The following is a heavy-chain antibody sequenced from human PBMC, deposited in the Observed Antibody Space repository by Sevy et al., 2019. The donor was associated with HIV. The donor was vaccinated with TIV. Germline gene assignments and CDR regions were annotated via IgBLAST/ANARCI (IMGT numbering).Heavy chain of an antibody. D-gene: IGHD2-8*01. CDR1: GFTFGNHA. V-gene: IGHV3-30*04. Sequence: GGSLRLSCAASGFTFGNHAIHWVRQAPGKGLEWVAIISFDGRNERYADSVKGRFTISRDNSKNTVYLQMTRLRTEDVAVYYCARDHCTDGACFKSGYFDYRGQGTLVTVSS. CDR3: ARDHCTDGACFKSGYFDY. CDR2: ISFDGRNE. J-gene: IGHJ4*01.